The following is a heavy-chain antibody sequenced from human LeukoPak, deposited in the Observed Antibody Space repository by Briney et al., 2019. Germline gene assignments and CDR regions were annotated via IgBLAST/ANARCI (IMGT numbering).Heavy chain of an antibody. V-gene: IGHV3-53*01. Sequence: PGGSLRLSCAASGFTVSSNYMSWVRQAPGKGLEWVSVIYSGGSTYYADSVKGRFTISRDNSKNTLYLQMNSLRAEDTAVYYCARVAGYCSGGSCYFDYWGQETLVTVSS. J-gene: IGHJ4*02. D-gene: IGHD2-15*01. CDR2: IYSGGST. CDR1: GFTVSSNY. CDR3: ARVAGYCSGGSCYFDY.